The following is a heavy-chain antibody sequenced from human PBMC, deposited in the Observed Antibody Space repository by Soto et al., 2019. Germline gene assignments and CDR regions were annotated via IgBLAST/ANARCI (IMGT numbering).Heavy chain of an antibody. D-gene: IGHD3-22*01. V-gene: IGHV3-30*18. J-gene: IGHJ4*02. CDR2: ISYDGSNK. CDR1: GFTFSSYG. CDR3: AKDDWDSYYDSSGYSANFDY. Sequence: PRGESLKISCAASGFTFSSYGMHWVRQAPGKGLEWVAVISYDGSNKYYADSVKGRFTISRDNSKNTLYLQMNSLRAEDTAVYYCAKDDWDSYYDSSGYSANFDYWGQGTLVTVSS.